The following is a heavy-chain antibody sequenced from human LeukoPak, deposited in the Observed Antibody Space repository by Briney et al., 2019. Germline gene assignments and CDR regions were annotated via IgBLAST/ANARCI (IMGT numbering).Heavy chain of an antibody. CDR2: ISGSGGST. CDR1: GFTFSSYG. V-gene: IGHV3-23*01. J-gene: IGHJ4*02. Sequence: GGSARLSCAASGFTFSSYGMSWVRQAPGKGLEWVSAISGSGGSTYYADSVKGRFTISRDNSKNTLYLQMNSLRAEDTAVYYCAKEQNPYVYYGSGSYYRNGDYFDYWGQGTLVTVSS. D-gene: IGHD3-10*01. CDR3: AKEQNPYVYYGSGSYYRNGDYFDY.